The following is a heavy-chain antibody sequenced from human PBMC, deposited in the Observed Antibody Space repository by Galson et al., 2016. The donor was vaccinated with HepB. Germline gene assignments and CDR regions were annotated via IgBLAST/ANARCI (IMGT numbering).Heavy chain of an antibody. J-gene: IGHJ6*01. V-gene: IGHV3-7*01. Sequence: SLRLSCAASGFTFKNYWMSWVRQAPGKGLEWVANIKPDGSDANYVDSVKGRFTISRDNAKNSLYLQMNSLRVEDTAEYFCAREHIVRMREEGGMDVWGQGTTVTVSS. CDR1: GFTFKNYW. CDR2: IKPDGSDA. CDR3: AREHIVRMREEGGMDV. D-gene: IGHD2-21*01.